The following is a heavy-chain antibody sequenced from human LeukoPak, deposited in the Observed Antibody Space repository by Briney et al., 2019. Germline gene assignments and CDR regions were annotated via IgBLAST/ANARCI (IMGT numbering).Heavy chain of an antibody. D-gene: IGHD3-22*01. CDR1: GGFFSDYY. Sequence: SETLSLTCAVYGGFFSDYYWSWTRQPPGKGLEWIGEINHSGSTNYNPSLKSRVTISVETSKNQFSLNLDSVTAADTAVYYCARGPSIRYYDGSGYYYFDYWGQGTLVTAST. CDR3: ARGPSIRYYDGSGYYYFDY. CDR2: INHSGST. J-gene: IGHJ4*02. V-gene: IGHV4-34*01.